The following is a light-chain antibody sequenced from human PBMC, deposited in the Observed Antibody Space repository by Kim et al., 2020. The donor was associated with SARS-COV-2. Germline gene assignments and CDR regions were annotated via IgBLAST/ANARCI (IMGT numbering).Light chain of an antibody. Sequence: ATRNCKSSQPVYNNSNNRIYLAWYQQKPGQAPKLLIYWASIRESGVSDRFSGSGSETDFTLTISSLRAEDVAVYYCQQYYSTPPSFGQGTKLEI. CDR1: QPVYNNSNNRIY. CDR3: QQYYSTPPS. J-gene: IGKJ2*03. CDR2: WAS. V-gene: IGKV4-1*01.